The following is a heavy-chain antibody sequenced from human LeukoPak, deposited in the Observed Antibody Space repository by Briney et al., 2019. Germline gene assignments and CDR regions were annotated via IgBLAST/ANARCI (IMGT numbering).Heavy chain of an antibody. J-gene: IGHJ3*02. CDR2: IYSSGSP. CDR1: GGSISSYY. CDR3: ARTLLPAHRGAFDI. Sequence: PSETLSLTCTVSGGSISSYYWSWLRQPAGKGLEWIGRIYSSGSPNYNPSLSSRVIMPIDTSKNQFSLKLSSVTAADTAVYYCARTLLPAHRGAFDIWGQGTMVTVSS. D-gene: IGHD2/OR15-2a*01. V-gene: IGHV4-4*07.